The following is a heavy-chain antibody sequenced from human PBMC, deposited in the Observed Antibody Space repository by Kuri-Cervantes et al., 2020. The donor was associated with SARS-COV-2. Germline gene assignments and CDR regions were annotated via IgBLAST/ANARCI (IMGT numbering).Heavy chain of an antibody. Sequence: SVKVSCKASGGTFSSYALSWVRQAPGQGLEWMGGIIPIFGTANYAQKFQGRVTITADESTSTAYMELSRLRSDDTAVYYCARDSATSRSAFDIWGQGTMVTVSS. CDR2: IIPIFGTA. D-gene: IGHD6-13*01. CDR1: GGTFSSYA. J-gene: IGHJ3*02. CDR3: ARDSATSRSAFDI. V-gene: IGHV1-69*13.